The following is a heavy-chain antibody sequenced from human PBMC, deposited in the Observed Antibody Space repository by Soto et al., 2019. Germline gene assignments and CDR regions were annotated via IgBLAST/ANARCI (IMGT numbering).Heavy chain of an antibody. CDR2: IYYSGST. Sequence: PSETLSLTCTVSGGSISSSSYYWGWIRQPPGKGLEWIGSIYYSGSTYYNPSLKSRVTISVDTSKNQFSLKLSSVTATDTAVYYCARRPNYDFWSGYYIGWFDPWGQGTLVTVSS. CDR1: GGSISSSSYY. CDR3: ARRPNYDFWSGYYIGWFDP. D-gene: IGHD3-3*01. V-gene: IGHV4-39*01. J-gene: IGHJ5*02.